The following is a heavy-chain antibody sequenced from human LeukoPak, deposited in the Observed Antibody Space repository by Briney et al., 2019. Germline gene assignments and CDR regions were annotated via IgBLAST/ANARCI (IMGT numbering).Heavy chain of an antibody. V-gene: IGHV3-23*01. CDR2: ISGSGGST. CDR1: GLTFSSYV. D-gene: IGHD3-10*01. Sequence: GGSLRLSCAASGLTFSSYVMGWGRQAPGKGLGWGSGISGSGGSTYYADSVKGRFTISRDNSRNTVYLQMNSLRAGDTAVYYCAKGYASGSYDYWGQGTLVTVSS. CDR3: AKGYASGSYDY. J-gene: IGHJ4*02.